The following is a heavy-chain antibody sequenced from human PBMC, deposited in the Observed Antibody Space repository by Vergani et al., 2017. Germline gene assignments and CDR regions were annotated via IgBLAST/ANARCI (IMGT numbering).Heavy chain of an antibody. J-gene: IGHJ4*02. Sequence: EVQLVESGGGLVKPGGSLRLSCAASGFTFSNAWMSWVRQAPGKGLEWVGRIKSKTDGGTTDYAAPVKGRFTISRDDSKNTLYLQMNSLKTEDTAVYYCAKDRGYDYYDSSGPFDYWGQGTLVTVSS. CDR3: AKDRGYDYYDSSGPFDY. CDR1: GFTFSNAW. CDR2: IKSKTDGGTT. D-gene: IGHD3-22*01. V-gene: IGHV3-15*01.